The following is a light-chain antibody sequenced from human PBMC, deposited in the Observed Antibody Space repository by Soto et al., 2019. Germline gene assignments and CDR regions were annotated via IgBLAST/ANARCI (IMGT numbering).Light chain of an antibody. J-gene: IGKJ4*01. Sequence: EIVMTQSPATLSVSPGERVTLSCRASQSVGSNLAWYQQKPGQAPRLLIYDASTRAIGIPARFSGSGSATEFTLTISSLQSEDFAVYYCQQYDNWPLTFGGGTKVEIK. CDR1: QSVGSN. V-gene: IGKV3-15*01. CDR2: DAS. CDR3: QQYDNWPLT.